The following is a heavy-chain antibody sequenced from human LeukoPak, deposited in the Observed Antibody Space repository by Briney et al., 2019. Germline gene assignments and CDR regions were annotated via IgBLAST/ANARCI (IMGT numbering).Heavy chain of an antibody. CDR2: IYYSGGT. CDR3: ARGPLLRFLEWYPSWFDP. D-gene: IGHD3-3*01. J-gene: IGHJ5*02. V-gene: IGHV4-59*01. CDR1: GGSISSYY. Sequence: SETLSLTCTVSGGSISSYYWSWIRQPPGKGLEWIGYIYYSGGTNYNPSLKSRVTISVDTSKNQFSLKLSSVTAADTAVYYCARGPLLRFLEWYPSWFDPWGQGTLVTVSS.